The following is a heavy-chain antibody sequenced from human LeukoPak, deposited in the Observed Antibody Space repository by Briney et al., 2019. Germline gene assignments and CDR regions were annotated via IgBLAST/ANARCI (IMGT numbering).Heavy chain of an antibody. CDR1: GYTFSNYY. CDR2: INPSGGSA. J-gene: IGHJ4*02. Sequence: EASVKVSCKASGYTFSNYYIHWVRQAPGQGLEWMGIINPSGGSASNAQNFQGRVIMTGDTSTSTVYMELSSLRSEDTAVYYCARDSDNDSGYDYWGQGTLVTVSS. D-gene: IGHD5-12*01. CDR3: ARDSDNDSGYDY. V-gene: IGHV1-46*01.